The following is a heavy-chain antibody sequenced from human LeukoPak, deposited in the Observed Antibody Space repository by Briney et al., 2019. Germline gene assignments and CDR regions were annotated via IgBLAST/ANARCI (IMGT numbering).Heavy chain of an antibody. CDR3: ARLRSPGDFDY. CDR2: IYTSGST. Sequence: SETLSLTCTVSGGSISSGSYYWRWIRQPAGKGLEWIGRIYTSGSTNYNPSLKSRVTISVDTSKNQFSLNLSSVTAADTAVYYCARLRSPGDFDYWGQGTLVTVSS. CDR1: GGSISSGSYY. J-gene: IGHJ4*02. V-gene: IGHV4-61*02. D-gene: IGHD1-26*01.